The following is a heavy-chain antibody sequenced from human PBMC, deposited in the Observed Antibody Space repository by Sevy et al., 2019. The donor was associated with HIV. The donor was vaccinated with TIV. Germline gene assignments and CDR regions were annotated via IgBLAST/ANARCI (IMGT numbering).Heavy chain of an antibody. CDR1: GYTLTQLS. Sequence: ASVKVSCKVSGYTLTQLSMHWVRQAPGKGLEWMGSFDPEGGETNYAQNFQGRLTMTEDTSTDTGHMELTRLRSEDTAIYYCATTKDYYDGSGSPFDYWGQGTLVTVSS. D-gene: IGHD3-22*01. J-gene: IGHJ4*02. CDR2: FDPEGGET. CDR3: ATTKDYYDGSGSPFDY. V-gene: IGHV1-24*01.